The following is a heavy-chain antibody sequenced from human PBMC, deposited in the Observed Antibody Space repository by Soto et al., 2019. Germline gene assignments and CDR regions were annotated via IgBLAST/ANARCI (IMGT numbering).Heavy chain of an antibody. V-gene: IGHV3-33*01. J-gene: IGHJ4*02. CDR3: ARGRGGYSYGSKSLLDY. CDR1: GFTFSSYG. D-gene: IGHD5-18*01. CDR2: IWYDGSNK. Sequence: QVQLVESGGGVVQPGRSLRLSCAASGFTFSSYGMHWVRQAPGKGLEWVAVIWYDGSNKYYADCVKGRFTISRDNSKNTLYLQMNRLRAEDTAVYYCARGRGGYSYGSKSLLDYWGQGTLVTVSS.